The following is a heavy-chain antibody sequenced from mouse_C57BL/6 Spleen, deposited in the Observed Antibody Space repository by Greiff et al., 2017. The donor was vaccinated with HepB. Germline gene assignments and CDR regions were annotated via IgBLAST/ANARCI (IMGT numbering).Heavy chain of an antibody. CDR2: FHPYNDDT. J-gene: IGHJ4*01. CDR3: AWGDYYGSRVPAMDY. D-gene: IGHD1-1*01. Sequence: QVQLQQSGAELVKPGASVKMSCKASGYTFTTHPIEWMKQNHGKSLEWIGNFHPYNDDTKYNEKFKGKATLTVEKSSSTVYLELSRLTSDDSAVYYCAWGDYYGSRVPAMDYWGQGTSVTVSS. V-gene: IGHV1-47*01. CDR1: GYTFTTHP.